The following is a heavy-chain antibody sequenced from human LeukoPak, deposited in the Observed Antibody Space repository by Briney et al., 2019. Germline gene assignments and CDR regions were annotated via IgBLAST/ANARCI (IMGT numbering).Heavy chain of an antibody. CDR2: INPNSGGT. J-gene: IGHJ4*02. V-gene: IGHV1-2*02. Sequence: GASVKVSCRASGYTFTGYYMHWVRQAPGQGLEWMGWINPNSGGTNYAQKFQGRVTMTRDTSISTAYMELSRLRSDDTAVYFCARELTMIVFDYWGQGTLVTVSS. D-gene: IGHD3-22*01. CDR3: ARELTMIVFDY. CDR1: GYTFTGYY.